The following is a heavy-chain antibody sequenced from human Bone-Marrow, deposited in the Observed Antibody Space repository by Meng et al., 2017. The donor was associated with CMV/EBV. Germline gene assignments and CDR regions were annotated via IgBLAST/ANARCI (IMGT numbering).Heavy chain of an antibody. CDR2: IIPIFGTA. J-gene: IGHJ5*02. CDR1: GGTFSSYA. Sequence: SVKVSCKASGGTFSSYAISWVRQAPGQGLEWMGGIIPIFGTANYAQKFQGRVTITTDESTSTAYMELSSLRSEDTAVYYCARGLGLEPARNWFDPWGQGTLGTVSS. D-gene: IGHD1-1*01. CDR3: ARGLGLEPARNWFDP. V-gene: IGHV1-69*05.